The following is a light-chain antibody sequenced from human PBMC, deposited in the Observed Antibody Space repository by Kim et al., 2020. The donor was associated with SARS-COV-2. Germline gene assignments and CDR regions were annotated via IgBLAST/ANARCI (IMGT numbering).Light chain of an antibody. CDR2: LGS. CDR1: QSLLHSNGYNY. Sequence: EPASISCGSSQSLLHSNGYNYLDWYLQKPEQSPQHLIYLGSNRASGVPDRFSGSGSGTDFTLKISRVEAEDVGVYYCMQDLQTPLGFGQGTKLEI. J-gene: IGKJ2*03. V-gene: IGKV2-28*01. CDR3: MQDLQTPLG.